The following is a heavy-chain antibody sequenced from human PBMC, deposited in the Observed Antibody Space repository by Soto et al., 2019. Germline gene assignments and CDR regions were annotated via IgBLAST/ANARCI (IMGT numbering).Heavy chain of an antibody. V-gene: IGHV3-23*01. CDR3: AKGYRSAWYTPDV. CDR2: ISDSGGHT. D-gene: IGHD6-13*01. CDR1: GFTFNDYA. Sequence: EVQLLESGGGLVQPGGSLRLSCAASGFTFNDYAMSWVRQAPGKGPEWISAISDSGGHTHYADSVKGRFAISRDNSKSMWYLQLNSLRVDDTAVYYCAKGYRSAWYTPDVWGQGTTVTVSS. J-gene: IGHJ6*02.